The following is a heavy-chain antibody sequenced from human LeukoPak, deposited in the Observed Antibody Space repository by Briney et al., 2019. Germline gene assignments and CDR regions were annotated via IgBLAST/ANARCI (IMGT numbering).Heavy chain of an antibody. J-gene: IGHJ3*01. CDR2: INSDERDT. D-gene: IGHD3-22*01. CDR1: GFTFSSYW. V-gene: IGHV3-74*01. CDR3: ARGWVPSDITLK. Sequence: GGSLRLSCAASGFTFSSYWMHWVRQAPGKGLVWVSRINSDERDTNYADSVKGRFTISRDNARSTVYLQMNSLRAEDTAVYYCARGWVPSDITLKWGQGTMVTVSS.